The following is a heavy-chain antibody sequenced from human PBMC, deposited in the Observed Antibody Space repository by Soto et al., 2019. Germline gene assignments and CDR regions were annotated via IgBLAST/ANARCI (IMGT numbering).Heavy chain of an antibody. CDR2: IWYDGSNK. CDR1: GFTFSSYG. CDR3: ARDGYYYGSGANWFDP. Sequence: GGSLRLSCAASGFTFSSYGMHWVRPAPGKGLEWVAVIWYDGSNKYYADSVKGRFTISRDNSKNTLYLQMNSLRAEDTAVYYCARDGYYYGSGANWFDPWGQGTLVTVSS. J-gene: IGHJ5*02. V-gene: IGHV3-33*01. D-gene: IGHD3-10*01.